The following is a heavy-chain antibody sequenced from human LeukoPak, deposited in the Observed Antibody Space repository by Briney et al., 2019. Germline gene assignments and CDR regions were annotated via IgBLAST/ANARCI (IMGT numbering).Heavy chain of an antibody. D-gene: IGHD3-9*01. V-gene: IGHV4-59*01. CDR1: GGSISTYY. J-gene: IGHJ3*02. Sequence: SETLSLTCTVSGGSISTYYWSWIRQPPGQGLEWIGYIYYSGSTNYNPSLKSRGTISVDTSKNQFSLKLSSVTAADTAVYYCARGSPTGHDSFDIWGQGTMVTVSS. CDR2: IYYSGST. CDR3: ARGSPTGHDSFDI.